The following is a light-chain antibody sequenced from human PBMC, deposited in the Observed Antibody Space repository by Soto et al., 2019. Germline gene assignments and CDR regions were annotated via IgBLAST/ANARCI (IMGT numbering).Light chain of an antibody. CDR3: QHYNSYPWP. CDR1: QTINNW. J-gene: IGKJ1*01. V-gene: IGKV1-5*01. CDR2: HAS. Sequence: DIQMTQSPSTLSASIGDRVTITCRASQTINNWLAWYQQKPGKAHNLLIYHASNLETGVPSRFSGSAFGTELHLTINILQPDDFATYYCQHYNSYPWPFGQGTKVEIK.